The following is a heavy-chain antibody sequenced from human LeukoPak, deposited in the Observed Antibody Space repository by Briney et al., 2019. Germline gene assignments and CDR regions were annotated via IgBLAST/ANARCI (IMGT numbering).Heavy chain of an antibody. CDR2: MNPNSGNT. J-gene: IGHJ6*02. CDR1: GYTFTSYD. D-gene: IGHD3-10*01. CDR3: ARLDYYGSGSYRPRSYYGMDV. Sequence: ASVKASCKASGYTFTSYDINWVRQATGQGLEWMGWMNPNSGNTGYAQKFQGRVTMTRNTSISTAYMELSSLRSEDTAVYYCARLDYYGSGSYRPRSYYGMDVWGQGTTVTVSS. V-gene: IGHV1-8*01.